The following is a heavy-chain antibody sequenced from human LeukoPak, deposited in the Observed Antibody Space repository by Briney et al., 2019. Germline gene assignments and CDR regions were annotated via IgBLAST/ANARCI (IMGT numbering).Heavy chain of an antibody. Sequence: SETLSLTCTVSGGSISSSSYYWGWIRQPPGKGLEWIGSFYYSGSTYYNPSLKSRVTISVDTSKNQFSLKLSSVTAADTAVHYCARDRLPHLFDYWGQGTLVTVSS. D-gene: IGHD5-12*01. CDR3: ARDRLPHLFDY. J-gene: IGHJ4*02. CDR2: FYYSGST. V-gene: IGHV4-39*07. CDR1: GGSISSSSYY.